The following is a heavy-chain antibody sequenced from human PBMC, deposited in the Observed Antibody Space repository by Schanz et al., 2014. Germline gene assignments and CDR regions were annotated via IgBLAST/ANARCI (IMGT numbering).Heavy chain of an antibody. CDR2: ISGTGGDDT. J-gene: IGHJ4*02. CDR1: GFSFGTYA. D-gene: IGHD3-22*01. CDR3: AKDISDTSGKDDY. Sequence: EVQLVESGGGLVQPGGSLRLSCAASGFSFGTYAMSWVRQAPGKGLLWVSSISGTGGDDTYYADSVKGRFTISRDNSKNTLCLQMNSLRVEDSAIYYCAKDISDTSGKDDYWGQGTLVTVSS. V-gene: IGHV3-23*04.